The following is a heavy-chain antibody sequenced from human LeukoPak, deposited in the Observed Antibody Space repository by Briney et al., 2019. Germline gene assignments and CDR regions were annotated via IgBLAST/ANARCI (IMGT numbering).Heavy chain of an antibody. Sequence: PSETLSVTCTVSGGSISSSTYYGLWIRPPPGKALVWIGNVYYSGDTYYNPTLKSRPTISLDTSKNQFSLKLRSVTAPDTAVYYCAREPRYCSGGSCYFFDYWGQGTLVTVSS. D-gene: IGHD2-15*01. CDR3: AREPRYCSGGSCYFFDY. V-gene: IGHV4-39*02. J-gene: IGHJ4*02. CDR2: VYYSGDT. CDR1: GGSISSSTYY.